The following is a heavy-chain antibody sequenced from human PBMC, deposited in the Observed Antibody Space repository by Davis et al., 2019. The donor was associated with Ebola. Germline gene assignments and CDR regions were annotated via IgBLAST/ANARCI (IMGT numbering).Heavy chain of an antibody. Sequence: SVKVSCKASGCTFSSYAISWVRQAPGQGLEWMGRIIPILGIANYAQKFQGRVTITADKSTSTAYMELSSLRSEDTAVYYCARVMGYYGSGRAYYFDYWGQGTLVTVSS. D-gene: IGHD3-10*01. CDR3: ARVMGYYGSGRAYYFDY. CDR1: GCTFSSYA. CDR2: IIPILGIA. J-gene: IGHJ4*02. V-gene: IGHV1-69*04.